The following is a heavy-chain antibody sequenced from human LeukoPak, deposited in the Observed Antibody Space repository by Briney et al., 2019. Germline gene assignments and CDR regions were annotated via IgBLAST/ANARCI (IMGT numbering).Heavy chain of an antibody. CDR2: IYTSGST. V-gene: IGHV4-61*02. J-gene: IGHJ4*02. Sequence: PSQTLSLTCTVSGGSISSGSYYWSWIRQPAGKGLERIGRIYTSGSTNYNPSLKSRVTISVDTSKNQFSLKLSSVTAADTAVYYCATRYYFDYWGQGTLVTVSS. CDR1: GGSISSGSYY. CDR3: ATRYYFDY.